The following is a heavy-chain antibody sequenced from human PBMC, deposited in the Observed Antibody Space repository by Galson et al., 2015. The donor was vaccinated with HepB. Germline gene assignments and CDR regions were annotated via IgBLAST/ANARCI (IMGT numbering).Heavy chain of an antibody. Sequence: SLRLSCAASGLTFSSYSMNWVRQAPGKGLEWVSSISSSSSYIYYADSVKGRFTISRDNAKNSLYLQMNSLRAEDTAVYYCATLPIAAAGNDYWGQGTLVTVSS. CDR2: ISSSSSYI. J-gene: IGHJ4*02. D-gene: IGHD6-13*01. CDR3: ATLPIAAAGNDY. V-gene: IGHV3-21*01. CDR1: GLTFSSYS.